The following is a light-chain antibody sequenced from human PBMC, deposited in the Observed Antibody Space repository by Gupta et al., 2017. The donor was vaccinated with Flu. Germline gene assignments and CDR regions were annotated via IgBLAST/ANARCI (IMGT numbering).Light chain of an antibody. Sequence: EIVLTQSPGTLSLSPGERATLSCRASQSVSSSSYLAWYQQKPGQAPRLLIYGASNRATGIPDRFSGSGSGTDFTLTISRLEPEDFAVYYCHHDGSSPTFGQGTKVGIK. J-gene: IGKJ1*01. CDR2: GAS. CDR1: QSVSSSSY. V-gene: IGKV3-20*01. CDR3: HHDGSSPT.